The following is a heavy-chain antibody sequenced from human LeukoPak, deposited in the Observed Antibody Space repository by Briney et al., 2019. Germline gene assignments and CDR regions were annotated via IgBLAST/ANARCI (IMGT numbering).Heavy chain of an antibody. D-gene: IGHD3-16*01. V-gene: IGHV4-59*01. CDR3: ARGFGVHGFFDY. Sequence: SETLSLTCTVSGGSISSYYWSWVRQPPGKGLEWIGYIYYSGSTNYNPSLKSRVTISVDTSKNQFSLKLSSVTAADTAVYYCARGFGVHGFFDYWGQGTLVTVSS. J-gene: IGHJ4*02. CDR2: IYYSGST. CDR1: GGSISSYY.